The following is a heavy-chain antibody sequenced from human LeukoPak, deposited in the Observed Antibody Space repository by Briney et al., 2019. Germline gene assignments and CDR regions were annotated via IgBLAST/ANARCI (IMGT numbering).Heavy chain of an antibody. D-gene: IGHD2-2*02. CDR2: ISWNSGSI. CDR1: GFTFDDYA. J-gene: IGHJ4*02. CDR3: AKQDAYCSSTSCYTGIDY. Sequence: GGSLRLSCAASGFTFDDYAMHWVRHAPGKGLEWVSGISWNSGSIGYADSVKGRFTISRDNAKNSLYLQMNSLRAEDTALYYCAKQDAYCSSTSCYTGIDYWGQGTLVTVSS. V-gene: IGHV3-9*01.